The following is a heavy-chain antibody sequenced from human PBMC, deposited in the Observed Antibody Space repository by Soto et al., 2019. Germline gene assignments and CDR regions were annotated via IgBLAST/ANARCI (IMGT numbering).Heavy chain of an antibody. V-gene: IGHV3-30-3*01. CDR1: GFTFSNYA. CDR2: LSYDSNNK. J-gene: IGHJ4*02. CDR3: ARAPIGDAAMVTNYFDY. Sequence: PGGSLRLSCAASGFTFSNYAIHWVRQAPGKGLEWVAVLSYDSNNKHYADSVKGRFTISRDNSKNTLFLQLNSLRTEDTAVYYCARAPIGDAAMVTNYFDYWGQGTLVTVSS. D-gene: IGHD5-18*01.